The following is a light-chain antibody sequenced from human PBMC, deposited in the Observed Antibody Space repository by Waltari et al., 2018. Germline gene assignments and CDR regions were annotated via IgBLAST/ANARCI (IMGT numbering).Light chain of an antibody. CDR2: VNRDGSH. Sequence: QLVLTQSPSASASLGASVKLTCTLSSGHSSNIIAWLQQQPGKGPRYLMQVNRDGSHRKGDGIPDRFSGSSSGAERYLTISSLQSEDEADYYCETGGHGTWVFGGGTKLTVL. CDR3: ETGGHGTWV. J-gene: IGLJ3*02. CDR1: SGHSSNI. V-gene: IGLV4-69*01.